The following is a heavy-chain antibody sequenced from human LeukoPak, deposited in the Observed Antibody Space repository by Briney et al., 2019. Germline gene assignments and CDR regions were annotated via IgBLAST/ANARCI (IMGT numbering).Heavy chain of an antibody. CDR3: ARLGSYGYYYYYMDV. J-gene: IGHJ6*03. D-gene: IGHD5-18*01. V-gene: IGHV5-51*01. CDR2: IYPGGPDT. Sequence: GESLKISRRGSGYKFTNSWIGWVRQMPGKVLEWLGNIYPGGPDTRYSPSFQGQVTISADKSISTAYLQWSSLKASDTAMYYCARLGSYGYYYYYMDVWGKGTTVTVSS. CDR1: GYKFTNSW.